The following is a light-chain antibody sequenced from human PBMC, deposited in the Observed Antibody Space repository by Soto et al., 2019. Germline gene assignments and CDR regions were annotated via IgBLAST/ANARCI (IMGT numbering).Light chain of an antibody. CDR1: SSDVGGYNY. CDR2: DVS. CDR3: NSYTSSGTGV. V-gene: IGLV2-14*01. Sequence: QSALTQPASVSGSPGQSITISCTGTSSDVGGYNYVSWYQQHPGKAPKLMIYDVSNRPSGVSNRFSGSKSGNTASLTISGRQPEDEADYYCNSYTSSGTGVFGTGTKVTVL. J-gene: IGLJ1*01.